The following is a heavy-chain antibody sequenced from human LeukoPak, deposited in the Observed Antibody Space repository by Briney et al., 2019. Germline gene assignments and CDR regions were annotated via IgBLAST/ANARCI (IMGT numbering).Heavy chain of an antibody. V-gene: IGHV1-18*01. CDR3: ARDRPVMITFGGVIIAAY. D-gene: IGHD3-16*02. CDR1: GYTFTSHG. CDR2: VSGYNGNT. J-gene: IGHJ4*02. Sequence: ASVKVSCKASGYTFTSHGINWLRQAPGQGLEWMGWVSGYNGNTDYAHQGRVTMTTDRSTNTVYMELRSLRSDDTAVYYCARDRPVMITFGGVIIAAYWGQGTLVSVSS.